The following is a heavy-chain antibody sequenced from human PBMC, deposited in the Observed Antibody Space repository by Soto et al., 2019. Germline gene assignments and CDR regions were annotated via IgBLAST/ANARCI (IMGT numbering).Heavy chain of an antibody. CDR1: GYTFTSYD. CDR2: MSPDSGNA. CDR3: AVTTGY. J-gene: IGHJ4*02. D-gene: IGHD4-17*01. Sequence: QVQVVQSGAEVKKPGASVRVSCKTSGYTFTSYDLNWVRQAPGQGLEWMGWMSPDSGNAGYAQQFQGRLTMTSNTSISTAYMELSRLRSEDTAVYYCAVTTGYWGRGTMVTVSS. V-gene: IGHV1-8*01.